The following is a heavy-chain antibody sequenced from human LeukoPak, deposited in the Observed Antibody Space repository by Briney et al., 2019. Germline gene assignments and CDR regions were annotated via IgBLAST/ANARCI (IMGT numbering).Heavy chain of an antibody. CDR2: IYSGGST. D-gene: IGHD6-19*01. V-gene: IGHV3-53*01. Sequence: GGSLRLSCVASDFTFDFYWMTWVRQAPGKGLEWVSVIYSGGSTYYADSVKGRFTISRDNSKNTLYLQMNSLRAEDTAVYYCARIAVAGHFDYWGQGTLVTVSS. CDR1: DFTFDFYW. CDR3: ARIAVAGHFDY. J-gene: IGHJ4*02.